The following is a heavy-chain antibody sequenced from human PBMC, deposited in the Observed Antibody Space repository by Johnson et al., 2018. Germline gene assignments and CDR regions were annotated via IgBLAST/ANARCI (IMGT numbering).Heavy chain of an antibody. J-gene: IGHJ1*01. D-gene: IGHD2-2*02. CDR1: GFTFSSYA. Sequence: EVQLLETGGGLVQHGGSLRLSCAASGFTFSSYAMSWVRQAPGKGLEWVSAISGSGGSAYYAASVKGRFTISRDNSKNTLYLQMNTLRAEDTAVYYCAKGPSSQLLYAEYFQHCGQGTLVTVSS. V-gene: IGHV3-23*01. CDR3: AKGPSSQLLYAEYFQH. CDR2: ISGSGGSA.